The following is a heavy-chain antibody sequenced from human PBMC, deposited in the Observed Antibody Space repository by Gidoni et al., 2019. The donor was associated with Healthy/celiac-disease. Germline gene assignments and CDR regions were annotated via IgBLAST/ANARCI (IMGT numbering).Heavy chain of an antibody. D-gene: IGHD2-2*01. CDR2: MNPNSGNT. J-gene: IGHJ4*02. CDR1: GYTFTSYD. Sequence: QVQLVQSGAEVQKPGASVKVSCNASGYTFTSYDINWVRQATGQGLEWMGWMNPNSGNTGYAQKFQGRVTMTRNTSISTAYMELSSLRSEDTAVYYCARARGKVLSRGFDYWGQGTLVTVSS. V-gene: IGHV1-8*01. CDR3: ARARGKVLSRGFDY.